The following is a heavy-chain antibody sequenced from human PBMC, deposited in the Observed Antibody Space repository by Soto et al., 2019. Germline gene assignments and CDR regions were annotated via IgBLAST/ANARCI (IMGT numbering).Heavy chain of an antibody. CDR3: ARGTTTSAFSAMDV. D-gene: IGHD1-1*01. Sequence: QVQLLESGGGVVQPGRSRRLSCAASGFTFNYHALNWVRQAPGKGLEWVAVISYDGDNKYIAESVKGRFTISRDNSKNTVSLQMNSLRTEDTAMYFCARGTTTSAFSAMDVWGQGTTVTVSS. CDR1: GFTFNYHA. CDR2: ISYDGDNK. J-gene: IGHJ6*02. V-gene: IGHV3-30-3*01.